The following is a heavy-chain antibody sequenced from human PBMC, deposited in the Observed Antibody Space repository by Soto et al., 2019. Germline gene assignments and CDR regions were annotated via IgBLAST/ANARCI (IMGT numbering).Heavy chain of an antibody. V-gene: IGHV3-53*01. CDR2: IYSGGST. CDR3: ARGATVTYYAMDV. Sequence: PGGSLRLSCAASGFTVSGNYMSWVRQAPGKGLEWVSVIYSGGSTYYADSVKGRFTISRDNSKNTLYLQMNSLRAEDTAVYYCARGATVTYYAMDVWGQGTTVTVSS. CDR1: GFTVSGNY. J-gene: IGHJ6*02. D-gene: IGHD4-17*01.